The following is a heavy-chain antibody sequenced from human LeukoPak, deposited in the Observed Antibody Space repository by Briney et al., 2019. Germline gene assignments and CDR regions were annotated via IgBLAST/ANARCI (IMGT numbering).Heavy chain of an antibody. CDR3: GRAYGAGSCDY. D-gene: IGHD3-10*01. CDR1: GFTSGNHW. V-gene: IGHV3-7*01. Sequence: GGSLRLSXAASGFTSGNHWMSWVRQAPGKGLEWVANINQDGSEKYYVDSVKGRFTISRDNAKNSLYLQMNSLRAEDTAVYYCGRAYGAGSCDYWGQGTLVTVSS. J-gene: IGHJ4*02. CDR2: INQDGSEK.